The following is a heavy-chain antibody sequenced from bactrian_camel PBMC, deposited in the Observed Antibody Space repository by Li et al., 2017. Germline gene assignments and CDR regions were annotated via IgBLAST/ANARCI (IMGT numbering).Heavy chain of an antibody. V-gene: IGHV3S53*01. CDR2: IDSDGTT. D-gene: IGHD2*01. CDR3: AAGRDQSGGGWYMVPPPSSEDFNY. J-gene: IGHJ4*01. CDR1: LYAYSTYC. Sequence: HVQLVESGGGSVQAGGSLRLSCSTSLYAYSTYCLAWFRQAPGKEREAVANIDSDGTTDYADPVKGRFTISRDNAKNAVVLFMNNLKPEDTAVYYCAAGRDQSGGGWYMVPPPSSEDFNYWGQGTQVTVS.